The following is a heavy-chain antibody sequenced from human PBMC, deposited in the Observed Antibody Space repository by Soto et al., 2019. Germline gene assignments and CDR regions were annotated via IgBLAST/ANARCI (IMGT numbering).Heavy chain of an antibody. CDR3: ASATVVAATFDF. D-gene: IGHD2-15*01. Sequence: EVQLVESGGGLVKPGGSLTLSCAASGFAFRSYNMNWVRQAPGKGLEWVESISSGSSNIYYADSVKGRFTISRDNAKNSLFLQMDSLRAEDSAVYYCASATVVAATFDFWGQGTLVTVSS. CDR2: ISSGSSNI. V-gene: IGHV3-21*01. CDR1: GFAFRSYN. J-gene: IGHJ4*02.